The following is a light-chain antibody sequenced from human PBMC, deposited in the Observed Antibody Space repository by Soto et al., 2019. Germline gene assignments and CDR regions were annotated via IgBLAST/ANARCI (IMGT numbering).Light chain of an antibody. V-gene: IGLV1-47*01. J-gene: IGLJ1*01. CDR2: KND. CDR1: NSNIGKNY. CDR3: AVWDDTLTAYL. Sequence: QLVLTQPPSASGTPGQRVTISCSGGNSNIGKNYVYWYQQIPGTAPRLLIYKNDQRPSGVPDRFSGSKSGTSASLAISGLRSEDEADYFCAVWDDTLTAYLFGAGTKLTVL.